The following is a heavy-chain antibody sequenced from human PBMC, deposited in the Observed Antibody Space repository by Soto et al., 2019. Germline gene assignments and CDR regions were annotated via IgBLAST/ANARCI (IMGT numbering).Heavy chain of an antibody. D-gene: IGHD3-3*01. CDR2: IYYSGST. CDR3: ARDGGGPSGYYGMDV. V-gene: IGHV4-61*01. J-gene: IGHJ6*02. Sequence: SETLSLTCTVSGGFVNSDTHSWSWIRQTPGKRLEWIGFIYYSGSTNYNPSLKSRVTISEDTSKNQFSLKLSSVTAADTAVYYCARDGGGPSGYYGMDVWGQGTTVTV. CDR1: GGFVNSDTHS.